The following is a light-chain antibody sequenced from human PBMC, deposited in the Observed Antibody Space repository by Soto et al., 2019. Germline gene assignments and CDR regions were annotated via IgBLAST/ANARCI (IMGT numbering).Light chain of an antibody. Sequence: QSALTQPASVSGSPGQSITISCTGTSSDVGKYNLVSWYQQHPGKAPKLMIYEVSKRPSGISNRFSGSKSGNTASLTLSGLQAEDEADYYCCSNAGSSTLVFGGGTQLTVL. J-gene: IGLJ3*02. V-gene: IGLV2-23*02. CDR2: EVS. CDR3: CSNAGSSTLV. CDR1: SSDVGKYNL.